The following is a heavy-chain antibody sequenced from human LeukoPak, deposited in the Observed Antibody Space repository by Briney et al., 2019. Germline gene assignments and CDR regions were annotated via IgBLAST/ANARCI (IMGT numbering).Heavy chain of an antibody. J-gene: IGHJ4*02. CDR2: IYYSGST. D-gene: IGHD6-13*01. CDR1: GGSISSSSFY. Sequence: SETLSLTCTVSGGSISSSSFYWGWIRQPPGKGLEWIGSIYYSGSTYYNPSLKSRVTISVHTSKNQFSLRLSSVTAADTAVYYCARGTGIADNHIDYWGQGTLVTVSS. V-gene: IGHV4-39*01. CDR3: ARGTGIADNHIDY.